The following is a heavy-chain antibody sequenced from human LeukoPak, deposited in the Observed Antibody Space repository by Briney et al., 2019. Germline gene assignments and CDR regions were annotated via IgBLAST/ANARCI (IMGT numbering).Heavy chain of an antibody. CDR3: ARGPYGLSYYYGMDV. D-gene: IGHD3-10*01. CDR2: IIPIFGTA. J-gene: IGHJ6*02. Sequence: GASVTVSCKASGGTFSSYAISWVRQAPGQGLEWMGGIIPIFGTANYAQKFQGRVTITADESTSTAYMELSSLRSEDTAVYYCARGPYGLSYYYGMDVGGQGTTVTVSS. CDR1: GGTFSSYA. V-gene: IGHV1-69*13.